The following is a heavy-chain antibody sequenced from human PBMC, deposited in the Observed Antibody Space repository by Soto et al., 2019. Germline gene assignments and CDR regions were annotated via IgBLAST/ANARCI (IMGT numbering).Heavy chain of an antibody. CDR2: IKQDGSEK. D-gene: IGHD3-3*01. J-gene: IGHJ4*02. CDR3: AKATLRVVHPLVFDY. CDR1: GFTFSSYW. Sequence: HTGGSLRLSCAASGFTFSSYWMSWVRQAPGKGLEWVANIKQDGSEKYYVDSVKGRFTISRDNAKNSLYLQMNSLRAEDTAVYYCAKATLRVVHPLVFDYWGQGSLVTVSS. V-gene: IGHV3-7*03.